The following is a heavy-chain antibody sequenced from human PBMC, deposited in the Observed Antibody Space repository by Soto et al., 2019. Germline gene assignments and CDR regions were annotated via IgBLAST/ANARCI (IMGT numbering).Heavy chain of an antibody. CDR3: VQTEGYYNSWSGLYNFAY. V-gene: IGHV2-5*02. CDR2: IYWDDDK. Sequence: QITLKESGPTLMKPTQTLTLTCTLSGLSLSTSGVGVGWIRQPPGKALEWLALIYWDDDKRYSPSLKSRLFITIDTSKDQVVLTMTDMDPADTATYYCVQTEGYYNSWSGLYNFAYWGQGTLVAVSS. D-gene: IGHD3-3*01. CDR1: GLSLSTSGVG. J-gene: IGHJ4*02.